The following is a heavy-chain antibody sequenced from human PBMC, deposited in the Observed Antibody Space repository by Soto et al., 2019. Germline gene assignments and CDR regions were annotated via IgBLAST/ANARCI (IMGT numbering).Heavy chain of an antibody. CDR3: ARVGSSGWYGDAFDI. J-gene: IGHJ3*02. D-gene: IGHD6-19*01. CDR1: GGSISSYY. Sequence: QVQLQESGPGLVKPSETLSLTCTVSGGSISSYYWSWIRQPPGKGLEWIGYIYYSGSTNYNPSLKSLVTISVDTSKKPFSLKLSSVTAADTAVYYCARVGSSGWYGDAFDIWGQGTMVTVSS. V-gene: IGHV4-59*01. CDR2: IYYSGST.